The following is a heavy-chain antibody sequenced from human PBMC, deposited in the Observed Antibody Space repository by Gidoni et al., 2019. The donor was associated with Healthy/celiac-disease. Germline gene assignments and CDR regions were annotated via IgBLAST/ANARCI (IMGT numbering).Heavy chain of an antibody. CDR2: ISYDGSNK. V-gene: IGHV3-30*04. J-gene: IGHJ6*02. D-gene: IGHD3-16*02. CDR3: ARDFLSTRIWGSYRPKEPYYYYGMDV. CDR1: GFTFSSYS. Sequence: QVQLLESGGCVFQPGRSLRLSCATSGFTFSSYSMHLVRHAPGKGLEWVAGISYDGSNKYYADSVKGRFTISRDNSKNTLYLQMNSLRAEETDVYYCARDFLSTRIWGSYRPKEPYYYYGMDVWGQGTTVTVSS.